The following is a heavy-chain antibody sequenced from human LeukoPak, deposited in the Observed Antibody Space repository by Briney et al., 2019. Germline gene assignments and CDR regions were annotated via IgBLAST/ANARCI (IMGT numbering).Heavy chain of an antibody. J-gene: IGHJ4*02. V-gene: IGHV4-39*01. CDR2: IYYRGTT. CDR3: AIATGNYYWDFDY. D-gene: IGHD1-26*01. CDR1: GGSNY. Sequence: SETLSLTCTVYGGSNYWGWIRQPPGKGLEWIGSIYYRGTTYYNPSLKSRVTISVDTSKNQFSLRLNSVTAADTAVYYCAIATGNYYWDFDYWGQGILVTVSS.